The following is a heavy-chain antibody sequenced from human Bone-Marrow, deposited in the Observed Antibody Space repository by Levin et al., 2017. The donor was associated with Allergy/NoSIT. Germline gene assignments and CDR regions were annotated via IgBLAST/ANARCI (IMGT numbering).Heavy chain of an antibody. CDR2: INYNGRT. J-gene: IGHJ5*02. D-gene: IGHD2-2*01. V-gene: IGHV4-59*01. CDR1: GGSISSLY. Sequence: PSETLSLTCTVSGGSISSLYWNWIRLSPGKGLEWIGHINYNGRTHYNPSLKSRVTISLGMSKNQFSLKMNSVTAADTATYYCARQHCSSTRCSTGWGGWFDPWGQGILVTVTS. CDR3: ARQHCSSTRCSTGWGGWFDP.